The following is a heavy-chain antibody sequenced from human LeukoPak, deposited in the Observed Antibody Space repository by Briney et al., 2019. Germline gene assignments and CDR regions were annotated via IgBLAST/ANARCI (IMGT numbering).Heavy chain of an antibody. D-gene: IGHD6-6*01. CDR1: GFSFPYG. J-gene: IGHJ3*02. CDR3: ARSIALIAAEGAFDI. CDR2: ISGSSYNT. Sequence: GGSLRLSCEASGFSFPYGMSWVRQAPGKGLEWVAGISGSSYNTYNADSVKGRFTISRDNSKNTLYLEMNSLRDEDTAVYYCARSIALIAAEGAFDIWGQGTMVTVSS. V-gene: IGHV3-23*01.